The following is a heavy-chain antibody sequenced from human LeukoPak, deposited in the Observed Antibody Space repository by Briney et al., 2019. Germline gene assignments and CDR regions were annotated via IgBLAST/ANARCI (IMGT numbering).Heavy chain of an antibody. V-gene: IGHV3-11*01. CDR2: ITSSSSTI. CDR3: ARERHYDFWIPSGMDV. CDR1: GFTFSDYN. Sequence: GGSLRLSCAASGFTFSDYNMTWVRQAPGKGLEWVSYITSSSSTIYYADSVKGRFTISRDNAKNSLYLQMNSLRAEDTAVYYCARERHYDFWIPSGMDVWGQGTTVTVSS. D-gene: IGHD3-3*01. J-gene: IGHJ6*02.